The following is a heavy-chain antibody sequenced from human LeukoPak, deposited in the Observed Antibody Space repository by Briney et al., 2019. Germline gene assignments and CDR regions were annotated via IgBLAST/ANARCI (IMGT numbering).Heavy chain of an antibody. CDR2: ISSSGSTI. V-gene: IGHV3-11*01. J-gene: IGHJ6*02. D-gene: IGHD1-26*01. Sequence: GGSLRLSCAASGFTFSDYYMSWIRQAPGKGLEWVSYISSSGSTIYYADSVKGRFTISRDNAKNSLYLRMNSLRAEDTAVYYCARDRRSGDYYYYGMDVWGQGTTVTVSS. CDR1: GFTFSDYY. CDR3: ARDRRSGDYYYYGMDV.